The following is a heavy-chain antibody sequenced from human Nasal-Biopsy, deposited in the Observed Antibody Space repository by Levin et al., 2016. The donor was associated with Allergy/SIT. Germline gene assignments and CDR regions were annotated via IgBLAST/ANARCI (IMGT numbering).Heavy chain of an antibody. V-gene: IGHV3-15*01. CDR3: STLGSSFYYGTSGHSFPVDC. Sequence: GGSLRLSCVASGFTFRDAYMSWVRQAPGKGLEWIGRIKSESDGGTTDYAAPVKGRFTISRDDSRKMLFLQMNRLTTEDTAVYFCSTLGSSFYYGTSGHSFPVDCWGQGALVTV. D-gene: IGHD3-10*01. CDR2: IKSESDGGTT. J-gene: IGHJ4*02. CDR1: GFTFRDAY.